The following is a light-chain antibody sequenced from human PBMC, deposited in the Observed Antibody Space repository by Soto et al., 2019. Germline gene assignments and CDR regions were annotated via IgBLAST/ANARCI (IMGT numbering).Light chain of an antibody. CDR3: MQSTQRPPT. CDR2: EVS. V-gene: IGKV2D-29*02. CDR1: QSLLHITGETF. J-gene: IGKJ5*01. Sequence: DVVMTQTPLSLSVAPGQPASISCKSSQSLLHITGETFLFWYLQKPGQSPQLLIYEVSTRVSGVPDRFSGSGSGTDFPLESSRVETYDVGIYYCMQSTQRPPTFSQGTRLGIE.